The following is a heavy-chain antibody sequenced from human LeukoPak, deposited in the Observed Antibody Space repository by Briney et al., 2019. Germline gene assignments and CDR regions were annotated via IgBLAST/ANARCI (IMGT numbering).Heavy chain of an antibody. V-gene: IGHV1-2*02. J-gene: IGHJ5*01. CDR3: ARWGGVQFDS. CDR1: GYTFTGYY. D-gene: IGHD2-8*01. Sequence: GASVKVSCKASGYTFTGYYMHWVRQAPGQGLEWMGWINPNSGGTNYAQKFQGRVTMTRDTSVSTAYMELTSLTSDDTAVYYCARWGGVQFDSWGQGTLVTVSS. CDR2: INPNSGGT.